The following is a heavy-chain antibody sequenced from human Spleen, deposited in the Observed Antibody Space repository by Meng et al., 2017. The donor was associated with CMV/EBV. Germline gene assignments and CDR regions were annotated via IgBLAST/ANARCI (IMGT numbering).Heavy chain of an antibody. CDR2: IYSGGSST. CDR1: GFTFSSYA. J-gene: IGHJ4*02. Sequence: GGSLRLSCAASGFTFSSYAMSWVRQAPGKGLEWVSVIYSGGSSTYYADSVKGRFTISRDNSKNTLYLQMNSLRAEDTAVYYCAKGSVMVANSEYDYWGQGTLVTVSS. CDR3: AKGSVMVANSEYDY. D-gene: IGHD4/OR15-4a*01. V-gene: IGHV3-23*03.